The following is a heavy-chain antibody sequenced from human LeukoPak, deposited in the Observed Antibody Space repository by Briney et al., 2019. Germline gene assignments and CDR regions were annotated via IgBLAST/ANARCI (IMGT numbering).Heavy chain of an antibody. CDR3: ARDKVVAAKASDY. D-gene: IGHD2-15*01. V-gene: IGHV3-21*01. CDR2: ISSSSSYI. CDR1: GFTFSSYS. J-gene: IGHJ4*02. Sequence: GGXLRLSCAASGFTFSSYSMNWVRQAPGKGLEWVSSISSSSSYIYYADSVKGRFTISRDNAKNSLYLQMNSLRAEDTAVYYCARDKVVAAKASDYWGQGTLVTVSS.